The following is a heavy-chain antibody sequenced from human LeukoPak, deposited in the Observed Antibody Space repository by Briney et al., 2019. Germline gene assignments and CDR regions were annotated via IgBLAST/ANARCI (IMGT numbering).Heavy chain of an antibody. CDR1: GFTFSSYA. D-gene: IGHD2-8*01. CDR3: AKDRYCTNDICHGDFDY. Sequence: GGSLRLFCAASGFTFSSYAVSWVRQAPGKGLEWVSSISGSGGRTYSADSVKGLFTIPRENSKNTRYLQMNTLRAEDTALYYCAKDRYCTNDICHGDFDYWGQGTLVTVSS. CDR2: ISGSGGRT. V-gene: IGHV3-23*01. J-gene: IGHJ4*02.